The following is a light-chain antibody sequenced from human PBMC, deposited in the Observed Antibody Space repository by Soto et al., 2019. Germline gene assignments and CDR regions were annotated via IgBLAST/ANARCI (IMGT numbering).Light chain of an antibody. CDR3: QQYNVYSPT. CDR2: DAS. J-gene: IGKJ1*01. Sequence: DIQMSQSPSTLSASVGERVTITCRASQSISFWLAWYQQKPGKAPNLLIYDASTLQSGVPSRFSGSGSGTEFTLTISRLQPDDFATYYCQQYNVYSPTFGQGTKVDIK. CDR1: QSISFW. V-gene: IGKV1-5*01.